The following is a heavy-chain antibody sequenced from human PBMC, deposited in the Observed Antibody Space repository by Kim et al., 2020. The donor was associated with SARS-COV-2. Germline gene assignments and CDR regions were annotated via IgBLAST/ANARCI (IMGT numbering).Heavy chain of an antibody. V-gene: IGHV4-31*03. CDR2: IYYSGST. CDR1: GGSISSGGYY. Sequence: SETLSLTCTVSGGSISSGGYYWSWIRQYPGKGLEWIGYIYYSGSTYYNPSLKSRVTISVDTSKNQFSLKLSSVTAADTAVYYCARASRGAYTIFGVINWFDPWGQGTLVTVSS. CDR3: ARASRGAYTIFGVINWFDP. J-gene: IGHJ5*02. D-gene: IGHD3-3*01.